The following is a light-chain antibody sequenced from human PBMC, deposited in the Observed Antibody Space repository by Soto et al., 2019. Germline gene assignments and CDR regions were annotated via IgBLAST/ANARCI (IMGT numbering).Light chain of an antibody. CDR1: SSDVGGYNY. CDR2: EVS. Sequence: QSGLTQPASVSGSPGQSITISCTGTSSDVGGYNYVSWYQQHPGKAPKLMIYEVSNRPSGVSNRFSGSKSGNTASLTISELQAEDEADYYCSSYTSSSTLYVFGTGTKVTVL. V-gene: IGLV2-14*01. J-gene: IGLJ1*01. CDR3: SSYTSSSTLYV.